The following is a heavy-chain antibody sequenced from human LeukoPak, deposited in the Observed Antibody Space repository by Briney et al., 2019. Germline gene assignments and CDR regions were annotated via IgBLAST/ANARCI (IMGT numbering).Heavy chain of an antibody. CDR3: AKDLAAGYDYDSTGYFDF. CDR1: GFTFSSYG. Sequence: GGSLRLSCAASGFTFSSYGMHWVRQAPGKGLEWVAFIRYDGSNKYYADSVKGRFTISRDNSKNTLYLQMNSLRVEDTAVYYCAKDLAAGYDYDSTGYFDFWGQGALFTVSS. J-gene: IGHJ4*02. D-gene: IGHD3-22*01. CDR2: IRYDGSNK. V-gene: IGHV3-30*02.